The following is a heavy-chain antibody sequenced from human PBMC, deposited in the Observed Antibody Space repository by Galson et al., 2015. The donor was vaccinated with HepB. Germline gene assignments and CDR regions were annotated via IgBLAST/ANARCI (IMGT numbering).Heavy chain of an antibody. CDR1: GFTFTTFA. CDR3: AKGYGYFDY. V-gene: IGHV3-23*01. J-gene: IGHJ4*02. D-gene: IGHD3-16*01. Sequence: SGFTFTTFAMTWVRHAPGKGLEWVSVIFAGGDNPYYANSVKGRFTISSDNSKNTMFLHMNNLSADDTAVYYCAKGYGYFDYWGQRTLVTVSS. CDR2: IFAGGDNP.